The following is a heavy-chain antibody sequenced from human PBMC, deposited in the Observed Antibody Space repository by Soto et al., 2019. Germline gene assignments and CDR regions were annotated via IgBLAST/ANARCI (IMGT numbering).Heavy chain of an antibody. Sequence: EVQLVESGGGLVQPGGSLRLSCAASGFTFSNYWMHWVRQAPGKGLVWVSRINSDGSSTSYADSVKGRFTISRDNAKNTLYLQMNSLRAEDAAVYYCARVPYGSGSYDYWGQGTLVSVSS. J-gene: IGHJ4*02. D-gene: IGHD3-10*01. CDR1: GFTFSNYW. CDR2: INSDGSST. CDR3: ARVPYGSGSYDY. V-gene: IGHV3-74*01.